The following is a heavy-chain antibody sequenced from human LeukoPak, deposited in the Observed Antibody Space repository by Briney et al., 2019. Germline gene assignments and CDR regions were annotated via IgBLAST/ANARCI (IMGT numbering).Heavy chain of an antibody. CDR1: GFTFSSNW. D-gene: IGHD1-26*01. CDR3: VRDLGGRTGH. V-gene: IGHV3-74*01. Sequence: GGSLRLSCAASGFTFSSNWMHWVRHAPGKGLVWVSRINEDGSTTNYADSVKGRSTIFRDNAKNTLYLQMNSLRAEDTAVYYCVRDLGGRTGHWGQGTLVTVSS. J-gene: IGHJ4*02. CDR2: INEDGSTT.